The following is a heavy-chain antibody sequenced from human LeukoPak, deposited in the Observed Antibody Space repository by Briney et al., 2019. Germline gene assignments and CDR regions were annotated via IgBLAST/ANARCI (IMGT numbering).Heavy chain of an antibody. D-gene: IGHD6-13*01. CDR2: ISGSGGST. CDR3: AKCRSWYLVDY. Sequence: GGSLRLSCAASGFTVSSNYMSWVRQAPGKGLEWVSAISGSGGSTYYADSVKGRFTISRDNSKNTLYLQMNSLRAEDTAVYYCAKCRSWYLVDYWGQGTLVTVSS. J-gene: IGHJ4*02. V-gene: IGHV3-23*01. CDR1: GFTVSSNY.